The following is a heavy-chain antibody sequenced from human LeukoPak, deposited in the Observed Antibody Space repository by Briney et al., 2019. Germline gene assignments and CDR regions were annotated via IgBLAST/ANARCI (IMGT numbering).Heavy chain of an antibody. J-gene: IGHJ6*03. D-gene: IGHD3-3*02. CDR1: GYTFTGYY. CDR2: INPNSGGT. V-gene: IGHV1-2*02. CDR3: ARVPIFGVAPPYYYYYMDV. Sequence: ASVNVSCKASGYTFTGYYMHWVRQAPGQGLEWMGWINPNSGGTIYAQKFQGRVTMTEDTSTDTAYMELSSLRSEDTAVYYCARVPIFGVAPPYYYYYMDVWGKGTTVTVSS.